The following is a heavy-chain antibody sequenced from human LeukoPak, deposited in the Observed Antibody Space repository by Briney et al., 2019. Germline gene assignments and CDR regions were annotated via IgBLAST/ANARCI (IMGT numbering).Heavy chain of an antibody. Sequence: SETLSLTCTVSGGSISSSSYYWGWIRQPPGKGLEWIGSIYYSGSTYYNPSLKSRVTIPVDTSKNQFSLKLSSVTAADTAVYYCARDSGYDFGGYYYYYYYMDVWGKGTTVTISS. CDR3: ARDSGYDFGGYYYYYYYMDV. CDR2: IYYSGST. V-gene: IGHV4-39*07. J-gene: IGHJ6*03. D-gene: IGHD5-12*01. CDR1: GGSISSSSYY.